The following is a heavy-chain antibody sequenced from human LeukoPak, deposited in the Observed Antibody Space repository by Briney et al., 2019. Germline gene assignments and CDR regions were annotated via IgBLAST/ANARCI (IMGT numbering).Heavy chain of an antibody. CDR3: ARGQTVPAATDYYYYGMDV. CDR2: IYHSGST. D-gene: IGHD2-2*01. CDR1: GGSFSSSNW. J-gene: IGHJ6*04. V-gene: IGHV4-4*02. Sequence: GTLSLTCAVSGGSFSSSNWWSWVRPPPGKGLEGIGEIYHSGSTNYNPSLKSRVTISVDKSKNQFSLKLSSVTAADTAVYYCARGQTVPAATDYYYYGMDVWGKGTTVTVSS.